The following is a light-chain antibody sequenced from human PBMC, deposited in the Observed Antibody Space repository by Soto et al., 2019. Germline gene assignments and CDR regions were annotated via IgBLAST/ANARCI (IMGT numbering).Light chain of an antibody. CDR2: GAS. J-gene: IGKJ4*01. V-gene: IGKV3-20*01. CDR1: QSVTSSY. Sequence: EIVLTQSPGTLCLSPGERATLSCRASQSVTSSYLAWYQQKPGQAPRLIVYGASSRATGIPDRFSGSGSGTDFTLTISRLEPEDFAVYYCQQYGSSPPLSFGGGTKVDIK. CDR3: QQYGSSPPLS.